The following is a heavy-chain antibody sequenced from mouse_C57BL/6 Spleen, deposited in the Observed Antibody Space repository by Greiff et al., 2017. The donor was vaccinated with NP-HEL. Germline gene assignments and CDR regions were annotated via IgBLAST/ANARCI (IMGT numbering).Heavy chain of an antibody. V-gene: IGHV1-81*01. CDR1: GYTFTSYG. Sequence: QVQLKESGAELARPGASVKLSCKASGYTFTSYGISWVKQRTGQGLEWIGEIYPRSGNTYYNEKFKGKATLTADKSSSTAYMELRSLTSEDSAVYFCARAGITTVVATPDYWGQGTTLTVSS. CDR2: IYPRSGNT. CDR3: ARAGITTVVATPDY. J-gene: IGHJ2*01. D-gene: IGHD1-1*01.